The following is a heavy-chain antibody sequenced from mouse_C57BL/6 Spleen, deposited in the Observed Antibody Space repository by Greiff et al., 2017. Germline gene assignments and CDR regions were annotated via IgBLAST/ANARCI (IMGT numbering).Heavy chain of an antibody. V-gene: IGHV5-17*01. D-gene: IGHD2-4*01. J-gene: IGHJ2*01. CDR3: AMHLGYDSPCDY. CDR2: ISSGSSTL. Sequence: EVKLMESGGGLVKPGGSLKLSCEASGFTISDYGMHWVRQAPEKGLEWVAYISSGSSTLYYADTVKGRFTISRDNAKNTLFLQRTCVRSEDKAMYYCAMHLGYDSPCDYWGQGTTLTVSS. CDR1: GFTISDYG.